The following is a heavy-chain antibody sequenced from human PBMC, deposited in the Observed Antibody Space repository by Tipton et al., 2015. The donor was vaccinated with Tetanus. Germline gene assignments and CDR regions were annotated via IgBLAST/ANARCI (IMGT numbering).Heavy chain of an antibody. J-gene: IGHJ3*02. Sequence: LRLSCTVSGGSISSSSYYWGWIRQPPGKGLEWIGSIYYSGSTYYNPSLKSRVTISVDTSKNQFSLKLSSVTAADTAVYYCAHAGNLDAFDIWGQGTMVTVSS. CDR2: IYYSGST. D-gene: IGHD4-23*01. V-gene: IGHV4-39*07. CDR1: GGSISSSSYY. CDR3: AHAGNLDAFDI.